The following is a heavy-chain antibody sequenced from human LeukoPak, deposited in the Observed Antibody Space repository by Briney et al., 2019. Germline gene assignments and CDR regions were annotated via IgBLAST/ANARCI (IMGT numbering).Heavy chain of an antibody. Sequence: GRTLRLSCAASGFAFSSYWMHWVRQVPGHGLVSVSRINGDGRSTIYADSVKGRFTISRDNAKNTLYLQMNSLRAEDTAVYYCARDGHATTPLDYWGQGTLVTVSS. CDR2: INGDGRST. V-gene: IGHV3-74*01. D-gene: IGHD4-11*01. J-gene: IGHJ4*02. CDR3: ARDGHATTPLDY. CDR1: GFAFSSYW.